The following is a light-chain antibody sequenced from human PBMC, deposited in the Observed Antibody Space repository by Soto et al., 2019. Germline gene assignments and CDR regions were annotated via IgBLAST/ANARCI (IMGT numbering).Light chain of an antibody. Sequence: QSALTQPASVSGSPGQSITISCTGTSSDVGGYNYVSWYQQHPGKAPKLTIYDVSNRPSGVSNRFSGSKSGNAASLTISGLQAEDEADYYCSSYASSGTLVLFGGGTKLTVL. CDR3: SSYASSGTLVL. J-gene: IGLJ2*01. CDR2: DVS. CDR1: SSDVGGYNY. V-gene: IGLV2-14*01.